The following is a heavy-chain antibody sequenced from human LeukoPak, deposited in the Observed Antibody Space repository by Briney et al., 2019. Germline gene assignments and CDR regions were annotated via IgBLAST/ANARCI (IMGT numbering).Heavy chain of an antibody. J-gene: IGHJ3*02. D-gene: IGHD4-17*01. CDR2: RIPIFGTA. CDR3: GRDLGSLRPPNDAFDI. V-gene: IGHV1-69*01. Sequence: GASVKVSCKASGGTLTSYAISWVRQAPGQGLEWMGGRIPIFGTANYAQKFQGRVTITADESTSTAYMELSSLRSEDTDVYYCGRDLGSLRPPNDAFDIWGQGTMVTVSS. CDR1: GGTLTSYA.